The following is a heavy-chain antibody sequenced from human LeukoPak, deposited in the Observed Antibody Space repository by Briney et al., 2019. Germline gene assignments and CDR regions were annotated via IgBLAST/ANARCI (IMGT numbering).Heavy chain of an antibody. CDR2: MYFSGRT. J-gene: IGHJ5*02. V-gene: IGHV4-39*01. CDR1: GDSTSSSDSY. D-gene: IGHD4-11*01. CDR3: ARHIDTETTYWFDL. Sequence: SETLSLTCPVAGDSTSSSDSYWGWIRQPPRKGLEWIASMYFSGRTYYNPSLKSRVTISLDTSKNQFSLKLSSVTAADTALYYCARHIDTETTYWFDLLGQGTPITVSS.